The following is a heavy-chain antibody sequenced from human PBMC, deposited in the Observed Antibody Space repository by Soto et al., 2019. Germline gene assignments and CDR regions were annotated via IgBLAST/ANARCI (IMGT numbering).Heavy chain of an antibody. V-gene: IGHV4-39*01. CDR2: IYYSGST. D-gene: IGHD2-21*01. CDR1: VDSISSRSYY. Sequence: PSETLSLTCTFTVDSISSRSYYCGWIRQPPGKGLEWIGSIYYSGSTYNNPSLRSRVSMSIDTSKDQFSLKLKSVTAADTALYFCARRRTSVVNQAYFEVWGPGSLGIVSS. CDR3: ARRRTSVVNQAYFEV. J-gene: IGHJ4*02.